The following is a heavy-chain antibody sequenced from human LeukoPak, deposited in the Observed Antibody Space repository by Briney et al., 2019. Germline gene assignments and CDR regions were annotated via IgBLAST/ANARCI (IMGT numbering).Heavy chain of an antibody. Sequence: SETLSLTCAVSGYSISSGYYWGWIRQPPGKGLEWIGSIYHSGSTYYNPSLKSRVTISVDTSKNQFSLKLSSVTAADTAVYYCAIRVYGGHHRPYYFDYWGQGTLVTVSS. V-gene: IGHV4-38-2*01. CDR1: GYSISSGYY. J-gene: IGHJ4*02. CDR2: IYHSGST. CDR3: AIRVYGGHHRPYYFDY. D-gene: IGHD4-23*01.